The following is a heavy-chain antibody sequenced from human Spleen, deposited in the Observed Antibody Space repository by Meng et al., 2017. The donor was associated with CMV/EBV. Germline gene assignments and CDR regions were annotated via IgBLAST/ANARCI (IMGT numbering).Heavy chain of an antibody. Sequence: ASVKVSCKASGYIFTNYGITWVRQAPGQGLEWMGWISGYNGKTKYAQKVQGRVTMTTDTSTSTAYMELRSLRSEDTAVYYCARDGGITIFGVARTYGMDVWGQGTTVTVSS. CDR1: GYIFTNYG. J-gene: IGHJ6*02. CDR3: ARDGGITIFGVARTYGMDV. D-gene: IGHD3-3*01. V-gene: IGHV1-18*01. CDR2: ISGYNGKT.